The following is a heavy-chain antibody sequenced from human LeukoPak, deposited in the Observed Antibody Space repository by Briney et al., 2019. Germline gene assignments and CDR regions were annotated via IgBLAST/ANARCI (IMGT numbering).Heavy chain of an antibody. CDR2: ISGSGGST. V-gene: IGHV3-23*01. Sequence: GGSLRLSCAASGFTFSSYGMSWVRQAPGKGPEWVSAISGSGGSTYYADSVKGRFTISRDNSKNTLYLQMNSLRAEDTAVYYCAKDLVRGAGIDYWGQGTLVTVSS. CDR3: AKDLVRGAGIDY. D-gene: IGHD3-10*01. J-gene: IGHJ4*02. CDR1: GFTFSSYG.